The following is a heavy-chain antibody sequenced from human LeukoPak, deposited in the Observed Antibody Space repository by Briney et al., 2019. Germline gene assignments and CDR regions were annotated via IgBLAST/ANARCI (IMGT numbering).Heavy chain of an antibody. Sequence: GGSLRLSCAASGLNFSNYGMHWVRQAPGKGLQWVANIKTDGSEKYYVDSVKGRFTISRDNAKNSLYLQMNSLRAEDTAVYYCATYSSLNRREFQYWGQGTLLTVSS. D-gene: IGHD3-22*01. CDR1: GLNFSNYG. J-gene: IGHJ1*01. CDR2: IKTDGSEK. CDR3: ATYSSLNRREFQY. V-gene: IGHV3-7*01.